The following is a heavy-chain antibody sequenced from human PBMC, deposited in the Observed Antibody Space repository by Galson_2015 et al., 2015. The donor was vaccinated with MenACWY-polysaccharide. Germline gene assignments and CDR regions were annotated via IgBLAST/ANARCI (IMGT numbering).Heavy chain of an antibody. CDR3: ATGPSGYYRFDS. V-gene: IGHV3-7*01. D-gene: IGHD3-22*01. CDR1: GFTFSRYW. CDR2: IKQVGSEK. J-gene: IGHJ4*02. Sequence: SLRLSCAASGFTFSRYWMSWVRQAPGKGLEWVANIKQVGSEKYYVDSVKGRFTISRDNARNSLYLQMNSLRDEDTAVYYCATGPSGYYRFDSWGQGTLVTVSS.